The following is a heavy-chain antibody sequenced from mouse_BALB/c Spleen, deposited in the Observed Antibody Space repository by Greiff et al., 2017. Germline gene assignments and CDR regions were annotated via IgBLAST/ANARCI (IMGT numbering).Heavy chain of an antibody. CDR2: ISSGSSTI. J-gene: IGHJ4*01. V-gene: IGHV5-17*02. Sequence: EVKLVESGGGLVQPGGSRKLSCAASGFTFSSFGMHWVRQAPEKGLEWVAYISSGSSTIYYADTVKGRFTISRDNPKNTLFLQMTSLRSEDTAMYYCARGIDGYYYAMDYWGQGTSVTVSS. D-gene: IGHD2-3*01. CDR1: GFTFSSFG. CDR3: ARGIDGYYYAMDY.